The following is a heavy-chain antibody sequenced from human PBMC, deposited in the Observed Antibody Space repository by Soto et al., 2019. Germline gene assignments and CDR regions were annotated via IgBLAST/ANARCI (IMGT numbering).Heavy chain of an antibody. CDR2: IIPIFGTA. D-gene: IGHD4-4*01. Sequence: GASVKVPCKASGGTFSSYAISWVRQAPGQGLEWMGGIIPIFGTANYAQKFQGRVTITADESTSTAYMELSSLRSEDTAVYYCARAARLQAHYYYGMDVWGQGTTVTVSS. CDR3: ARAARLQAHYYYGMDV. V-gene: IGHV1-69*13. J-gene: IGHJ6*02. CDR1: GGTFSSYA.